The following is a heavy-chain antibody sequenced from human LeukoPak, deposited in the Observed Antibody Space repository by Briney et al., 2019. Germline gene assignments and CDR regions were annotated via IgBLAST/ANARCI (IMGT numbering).Heavy chain of an antibody. Sequence: ASVKVSCKASGYTFTSYYMHWVRQAPGQGLEWMGIINPSGGSTSYAQKLQGRVTMTRDTSTSTVYMELSSLRSEDTAVYYCHAIITMVRGVIITTLDYWGQGTLVTVSS. CDR3: HAIITMVRGVIITTLDY. V-gene: IGHV1-46*01. D-gene: IGHD3-10*01. J-gene: IGHJ4*02. CDR1: GYTFTSYY. CDR2: INPSGGST.